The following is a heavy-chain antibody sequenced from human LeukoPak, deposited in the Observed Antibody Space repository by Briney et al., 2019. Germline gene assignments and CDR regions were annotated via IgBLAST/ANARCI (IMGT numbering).Heavy chain of an antibody. V-gene: IGHV3-74*01. D-gene: IGHD1-26*01. Sequence: GGSLRLSCEASGFTFSSYWMHWVRQIPGKGLMWVSRIESNGLTLYADSVRDRFTISRDNAKNSLYLQMNSLRVEDTALYFCATYSGVHHKTFDDWGQGTLVTVSS. CDR2: IESNGLT. CDR3: ATYSGVHHKTFDD. CDR1: GFTFSSYW. J-gene: IGHJ4*02.